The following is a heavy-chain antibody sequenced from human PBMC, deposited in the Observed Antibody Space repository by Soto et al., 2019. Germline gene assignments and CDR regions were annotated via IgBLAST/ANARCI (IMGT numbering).Heavy chain of an antibody. D-gene: IGHD2-15*01. Sequence: GGSLRLSCAASGFTFSSYSMSWVRQAPWKGLEWVSAISGSGVSTYYADSVKGRFTISRDNSKNTLYLQMNSLRAEDTAVYYCAKCWGGGVVTDYYYYGMDVCGQGTTVTVSS. CDR2: ISGSGVST. V-gene: IGHV3-23*01. CDR1: GFTFSSYS. CDR3: AKCWGGGVVTDYYYYGMDV. J-gene: IGHJ6*02.